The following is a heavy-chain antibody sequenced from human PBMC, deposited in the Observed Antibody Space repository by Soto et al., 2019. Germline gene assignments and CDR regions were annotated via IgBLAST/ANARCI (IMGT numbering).Heavy chain of an antibody. D-gene: IGHD3-22*01. CDR2: ISGSGGST. V-gene: IGHV3-23*01. Sequence: PGGSLRLSCAASGVTFSSYAMSWVRQAPGKGLEWVSAISGSGGSTYYADSVKGRFTISRDNSKNTLYLQMNSLRAEDTAVYYCAKGTYYYDSSGYYGYWGQGTLVTVSS. CDR3: AKGTYYYDSSGYYGY. J-gene: IGHJ4*02. CDR1: GVTFSSYA.